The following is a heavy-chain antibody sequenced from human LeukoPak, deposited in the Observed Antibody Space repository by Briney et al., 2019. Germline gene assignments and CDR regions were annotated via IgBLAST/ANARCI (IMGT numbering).Heavy chain of an antibody. J-gene: IGHJ6*02. CDR1: GFTFSSYG. CDR2: ISYDGSNK. D-gene: IGHD1-1*01. Sequence: GGSLRLSCAASGFTFSSYGMPWVRQAPGKGLEWVAVISYDGSNKYYADSVKGRFTISRDNSKNTLYLQMNSLRAEDTAVYYCAKDPRRYGYYYYYGMDVWGQGTTVTVSS. V-gene: IGHV3-30*18. CDR3: AKDPRRYGYYYYYGMDV.